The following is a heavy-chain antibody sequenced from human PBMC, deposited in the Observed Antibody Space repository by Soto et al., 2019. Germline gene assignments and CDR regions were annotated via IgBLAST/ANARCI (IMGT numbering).Heavy chain of an antibody. Sequence: PSETLSLTCTVSGGSISSGGHYWSWIRQHPGKGLEWIGYIYYSGSTYYNPSLKSRVTISVDTSKNQFSMKLNSVTAADTAVYYCARSGYSYGPNPLLYWGQGTLVTVSS. CDR2: IYYSGST. V-gene: IGHV4-31*03. D-gene: IGHD5-18*01. CDR1: GGSISSGGHY. J-gene: IGHJ4*02. CDR3: ARSGYSYGPNPLLY.